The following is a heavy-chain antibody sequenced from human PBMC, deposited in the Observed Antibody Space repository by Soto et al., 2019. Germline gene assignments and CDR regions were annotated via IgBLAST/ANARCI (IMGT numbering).Heavy chain of an antibody. J-gene: IGHJ5*02. CDR2: ISYDGSNK. D-gene: IGHD6-25*01. CDR1: GFTFSSYA. CDR3: ARSRIAAAGTRGNWFAP. V-gene: IGHV3-30-3*01. Sequence: QVQLVESGGGVVQPGRSLRLSCAASGFTFSSYAMHWVRQAPGKGLEWVAVISYDGSNKYYADTVKGRFTISRDNSKNAMYLQMNCLRAEDTAVYDCARSRIAAAGTRGNWFAPWGQGTLVTVSS.